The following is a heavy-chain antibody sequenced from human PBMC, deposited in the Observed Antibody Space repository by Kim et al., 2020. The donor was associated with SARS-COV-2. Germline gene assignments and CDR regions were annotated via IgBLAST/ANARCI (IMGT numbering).Heavy chain of an antibody. J-gene: IGHJ4*02. Sequence: GGSLRLSCAASGFTFSSYGMHWVRQAPGKGLEWVAVIWYDGSNKYYADSVKGRFTISRDNSKNTLYLQMNSLRAEDTAVYYCARGGSVRGVKNPYFDYWGQGTLVTVSS. CDR2: IWYDGSNK. CDR1: GFTFSSYG. CDR3: ARGGSVRGVKNPYFDY. V-gene: IGHV3-33*01. D-gene: IGHD3-10*01.